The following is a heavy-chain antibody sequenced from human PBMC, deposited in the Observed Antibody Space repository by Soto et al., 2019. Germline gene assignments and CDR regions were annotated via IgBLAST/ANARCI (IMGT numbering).Heavy chain of an antibody. J-gene: IGHJ1*01. CDR1: GFTFSSYA. CDR2: ISGSGGST. Sequence: PGGSLRLSCAASGFTFSSYAMSWVRQAPGKGLEWVSAISGSGGSTYYADSVKGRFTISRDNSKNTLYLQMNSLRAEDTAVYYCAKDHIVVLVAATAGFQHWGQGTLVTVSS. CDR3: AKDHIVVLVAATAGFQH. V-gene: IGHV3-23*01. D-gene: IGHD2-15*01.